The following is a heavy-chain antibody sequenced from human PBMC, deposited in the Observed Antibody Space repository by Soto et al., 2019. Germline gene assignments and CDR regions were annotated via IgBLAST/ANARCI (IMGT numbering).Heavy chain of an antibody. J-gene: IGHJ4*02. CDR2: ISWNSGSI. CDR3: AKDREDSSGWTLFDY. Sequence: EVQLVESGGGLVQPGRSLRLSCAASGFTFDDYAMHWVRQAPGKGLEWVSGISWNSGSIGYADSVKGRFTISRDNAKNSLYLQMNSLRAEDTALYYCAKDREDSSGWTLFDYWGQGTLVTVS. D-gene: IGHD6-19*01. V-gene: IGHV3-9*01. CDR1: GFTFDDYA.